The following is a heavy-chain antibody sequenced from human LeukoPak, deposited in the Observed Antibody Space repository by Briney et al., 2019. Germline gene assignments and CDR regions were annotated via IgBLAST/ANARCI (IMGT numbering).Heavy chain of an antibody. CDR2: INSDGSST. V-gene: IGHV3-74*01. D-gene: IGHD3-22*01. CDR1: GFTFSSYW. Sequence: PGGALRLSCAASGFTFSSYWMHWVCQAPGKVLVWVSRINSDGSSTSYADSVKGRFTISRDNAKNTLYLQMNSLRAADTAVYYCARGSSRGTMIPVPFDYWGQGTLVTVSS. CDR3: ARGSSRGTMIPVPFDY. J-gene: IGHJ4*02.